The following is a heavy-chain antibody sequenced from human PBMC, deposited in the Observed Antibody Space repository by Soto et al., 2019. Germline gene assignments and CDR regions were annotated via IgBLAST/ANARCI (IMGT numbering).Heavy chain of an antibody. J-gene: IGHJ4*02. D-gene: IGHD3-22*01. V-gene: IGHV3-21*01. Sequence: GSLRLSCAASGFTFSSYSMNWVRQAPGKGLEWVSSISSSSSYIYYADSVKGRFTISRDNAKNSLYLQMNSLRAEDTAVYYCARDYYYDSSGYYSTFDYWGQGTLVTVSS. CDR2: ISSSSSYI. CDR3: ARDYYYDSSGYYSTFDY. CDR1: GFTFSSYS.